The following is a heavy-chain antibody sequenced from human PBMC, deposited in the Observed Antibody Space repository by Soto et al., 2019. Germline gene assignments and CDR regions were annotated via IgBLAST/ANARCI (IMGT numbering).Heavy chain of an antibody. D-gene: IGHD7-27*01. CDR3: ARGPSGDKVDY. CDR1: GASISSYY. V-gene: IGHV4-59*08. CDR2: IYLGGSI. J-gene: IGHJ4*02. Sequence: PSETLSLTCSVSGASISSYYYTWIRQTPGKGLEWIGYIYLGGSINYNPSFTSRVTILVDTSKNQFSLQLSSVSAADTAVYYCARGPSGDKVDYWGQGTLVTVSS.